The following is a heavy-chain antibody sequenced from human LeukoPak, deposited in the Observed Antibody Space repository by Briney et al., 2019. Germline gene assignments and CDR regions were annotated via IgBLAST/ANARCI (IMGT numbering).Heavy chain of an antibody. V-gene: IGHV4-39*01. CDR3: ARPERGYSYGLDY. CDR1: GGSISSSSYY. Sequence: PSETLSLTCTVSGGSISSSSYYWGWIRQPPGKGLEWIGSIYYSGSTYYNPSLKSRVTISVDTSKNQFSLKLSAVTAADTAVYYCARPERGYSYGLDYWGQGTLVTVSS. CDR2: IYYSGST. D-gene: IGHD5-18*01. J-gene: IGHJ4*02.